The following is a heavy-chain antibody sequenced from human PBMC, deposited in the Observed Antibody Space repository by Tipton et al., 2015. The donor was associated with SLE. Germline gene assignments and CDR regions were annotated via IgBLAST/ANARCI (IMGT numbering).Heavy chain of an antibody. CDR1: GYSISSGYY. V-gene: IGHV4-38-2*02. Sequence: TLSLTCAVSGYSISSGYYRGWIRQPPGKGLEWIGSIYGSGNSYYNPSLRSRVIMSVDSSKNQFSLKLSSVTAADTAVYYCARDGMATRGGMTYFGMDVWGQGTTVTVSS. D-gene: IGHD5-24*01. J-gene: IGHJ6*02. CDR3: ARDGMATRGGMTYFGMDV. CDR2: IYGSGNS.